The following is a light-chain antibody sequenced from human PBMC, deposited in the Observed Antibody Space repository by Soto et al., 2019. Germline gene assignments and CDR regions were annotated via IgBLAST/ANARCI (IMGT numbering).Light chain of an antibody. CDR2: YDS. J-gene: IGLJ2*01. V-gene: IGLV3-21*04. Sequence: SYELTQPPSVSVAPGKTARMTCGGKNIGSKSVHWYQQKPGQAPVLGIDYDSDRPSGIHERFSGSNSGNTATLTISRVEAGDEADYYCQVWDSSSDPYVVFGGGTKLTVL. CDR3: QVWDSSSDPYVV. CDR1: NIGSKS.